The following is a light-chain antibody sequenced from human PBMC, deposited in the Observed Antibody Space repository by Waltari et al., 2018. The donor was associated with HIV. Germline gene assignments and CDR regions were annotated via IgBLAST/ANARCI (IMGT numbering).Light chain of an antibody. CDR2: AAS. V-gene: IGKV3-20*01. CDR3: QQNYSRPIT. J-gene: IGKJ5*01. CDR1: QSVSNNF. Sequence: IVLTQSPGTLSLSPGERATLSCRASQSVSNNFLAWYQQKSGQAPRLLIYAASNRATGIPDRFSGSGSGTDFTLTISRLEPEDFAVYYCQQNYSRPITFGQGTRLEIK.